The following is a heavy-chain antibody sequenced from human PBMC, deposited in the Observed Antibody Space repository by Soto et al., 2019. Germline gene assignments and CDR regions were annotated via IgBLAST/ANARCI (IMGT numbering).Heavy chain of an antibody. CDR2: IDYDGTTT. V-gene: IGHV3-74*01. Sequence: EVQLVESGGGLVQPGGSLRLSCAASGFSFDSYWMHWVRQAPGQGPMWVSRIDYDGTTTNYADSVKGRFTISRDNAKSTLYLQMNSLRPEDTVVYYCTRGPRASSGGTGAYWGKGPLVTVSS. D-gene: IGHD2-2*01. CDR3: TRGPRASSGGTGAY. J-gene: IGHJ1*01. CDR1: GFSFDSYW.